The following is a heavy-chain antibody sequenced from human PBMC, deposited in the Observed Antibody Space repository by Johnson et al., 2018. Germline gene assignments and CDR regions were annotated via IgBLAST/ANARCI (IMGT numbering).Heavy chain of an antibody. CDR2: IWSAGSNK. Sequence: QVQLVESWGGVVQPGKSLRLSCAASGFTFSNFGMHWVRQVPGKGLEWVATIWSAGSNKYYADSVRGQFTISRDNSKNTLYLQMNSLRAEDTAVYYCARDHEKRALRHAAEYFQHWGQGTLVIVSS. CDR3: ARDHEKRALRHAAEYFQH. J-gene: IGHJ1*01. CDR1: GFTFSNFG. V-gene: IGHV3-33*01.